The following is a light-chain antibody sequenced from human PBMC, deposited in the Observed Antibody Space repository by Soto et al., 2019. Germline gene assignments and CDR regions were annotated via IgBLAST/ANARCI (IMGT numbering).Light chain of an antibody. V-gene: IGKV1-33*01. CDR2: DAS. CDR3: QQEDILLT. CDR1: QDITNH. J-gene: IGKJ4*01. Sequence: DIQMTQSPSSLSASVGDRVTITCQASQDITNHLNWYQQKPGKAPKLLIYDASKFQTGVPSRFRGSRTWKDFTFTNRRPQAENNATFYCQQEDILLTFRGGTQV.